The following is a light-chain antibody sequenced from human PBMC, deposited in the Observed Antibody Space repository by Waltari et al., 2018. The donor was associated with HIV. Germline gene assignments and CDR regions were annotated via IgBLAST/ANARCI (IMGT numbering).Light chain of an antibody. CDR3: CSYAGGNSYV. CDR1: SSYVGTYHV. V-gene: IGLV2-23*02. CDR2: EVN. Sequence: QSALTQPASVSASPGQSITISCTGTSSYVGTYHVVPWYRQFPDKAPQLLIFEVNKRPSGVSNRFSGSKSGNSASLTIAGLLADDEADYYCCSYAGGNSYVFGTGTKVTVL. J-gene: IGLJ1*01.